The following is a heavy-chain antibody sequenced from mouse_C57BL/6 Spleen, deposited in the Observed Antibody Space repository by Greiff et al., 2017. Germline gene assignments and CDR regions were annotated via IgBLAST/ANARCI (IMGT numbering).Heavy chain of an antibody. J-gene: IGHJ1*03. V-gene: IGHV1-62-2*01. CDR1: GYTFTEYT. CDR2: FYPGSGSI. CDR3: ARHEGNVDYYGSSYWDFDV. Sequence: QVQLQQSGAELVKPGASVKLSCKASGYTFTEYTIHWVKQRSGQGLEWIGWFYPGSGSIKYNEKFKDKATLTADKSSSTGYMELSRLTSEDSAVYFCARHEGNVDYYGSSYWDFDVWGTGTTVTVSS. D-gene: IGHD1-1*01.